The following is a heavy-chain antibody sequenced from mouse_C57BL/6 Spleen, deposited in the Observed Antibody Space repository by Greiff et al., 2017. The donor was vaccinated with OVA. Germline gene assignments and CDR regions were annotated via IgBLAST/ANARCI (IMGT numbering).Heavy chain of an antibody. CDR2: IYPGDGDT. CDR1: GYAFSSYW. CDR3: ARKQADYYGSSYVWYFDV. D-gene: IGHD1-1*01. V-gene: IGHV1-80*01. J-gene: IGHJ1*03. Sequence: QVQLQQSGAELVKPGASVKISCKASGYAFSSYWMNWVKQRPGKGLEWIGQIYPGDGDTNYNGKFKGKATLTADKSSSTAYMQLSSLTSEDSAVYFCARKQADYYGSSYVWYFDVWGTGTTVTVSS.